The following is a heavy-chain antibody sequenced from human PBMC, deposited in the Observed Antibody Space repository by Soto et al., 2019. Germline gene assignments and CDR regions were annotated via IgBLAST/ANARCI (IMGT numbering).Heavy chain of an antibody. CDR2: INPNSGGT. J-gene: IGHJ6*02. Sequence: ASVKVSGKASGYTFTGYYMHWVRQAPGQGLEWMGWINPNSGGTNYAQKFQGWVTMTRDTSISTAYMELSRLRSDDTAVYYCARAWYYDFWSGYYGSTSDYYGMDVWGQGTTVTVSS. V-gene: IGHV1-2*04. CDR3: ARAWYYDFWSGYYGSTSDYYGMDV. D-gene: IGHD3-3*01. CDR1: GYTFTGYY.